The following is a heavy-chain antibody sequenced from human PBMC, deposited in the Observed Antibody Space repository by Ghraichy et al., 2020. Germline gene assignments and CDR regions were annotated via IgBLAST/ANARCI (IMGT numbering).Heavy chain of an antibody. CDR1: GFTFSSYA. CDR3: AKHRSRAAYDY. D-gene: IGHD6-25*01. CDR2: ISTSGGTT. V-gene: IGHV3-23*01. J-gene: IGHJ4*02. Sequence: GESLNISCAASGFTFSSYAMNWVRQAPGKGLEWVSTISTSGGTTYYADSVKGRFTLSRDNSRNTLYLQMSSLRAEDTAIYYCAKHRSRAAYDYWGQGTLVTVSS.